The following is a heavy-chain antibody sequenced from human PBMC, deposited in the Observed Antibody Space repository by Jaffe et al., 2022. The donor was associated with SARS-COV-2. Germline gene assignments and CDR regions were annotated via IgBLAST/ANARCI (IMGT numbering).Heavy chain of an antibody. Sequence: QVQLVQSGAEVKNPGSSVRVSCKASGGTFNSYGIGWVRQAPGQGLEWMGGIVPLFGTTYYPQRFQGRVTLTADESTGTAHMDLSSLGSEDTAVYYCARGILGSGLDYWGQGTLVIVSS. CDR3: ARGILGSGLDY. J-gene: IGHJ4*02. V-gene: IGHV1-69*01. CDR2: IVPLFGTT. D-gene: IGHD3-10*01. CDR1: GGTFNSYG.